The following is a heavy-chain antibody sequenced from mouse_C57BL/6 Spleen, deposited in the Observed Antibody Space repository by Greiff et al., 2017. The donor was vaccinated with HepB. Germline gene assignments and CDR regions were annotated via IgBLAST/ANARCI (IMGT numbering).Heavy chain of an antibody. CDR2: IDPSDSYT. CDR1: GYTFTSYW. J-gene: IGHJ3*01. Sequence: QVQLQQPGAELVKPGASVKLSCKASGYTFTSYWMQWVKQRPGQGLEWIGEIDPSDSYTNYNQKFKGKATLTVDTSSSTAYMQRSSLTSEDSAVYYCAGGFAYWGQGTLVTVSA. V-gene: IGHV1-50*01. CDR3: AGGFAY.